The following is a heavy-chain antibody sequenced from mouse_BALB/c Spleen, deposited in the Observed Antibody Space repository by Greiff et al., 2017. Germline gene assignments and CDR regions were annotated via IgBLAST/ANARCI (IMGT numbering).Heavy chain of an antibody. CDR1: GYTFSSYW. Sequence: VQLQESGAELMKPGASVKISCKATGYTFSSYWIEWVKQRPGHGLEWIGEILPGSGSTNYNEKFKGKATFTADTSSNTAYMQLSSLTSEDSAVYYCARSHYYGSSYGAYWGQGTLVTVSA. CDR3: ARSHYYGSSYGAY. J-gene: IGHJ3*01. D-gene: IGHD1-1*01. CDR2: ILPGSGST. V-gene: IGHV1-9*01.